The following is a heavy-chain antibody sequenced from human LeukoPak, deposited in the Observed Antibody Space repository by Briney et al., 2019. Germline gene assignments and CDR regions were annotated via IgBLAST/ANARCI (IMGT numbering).Heavy chain of an antibody. J-gene: IGHJ5*02. V-gene: IGHV3-30-3*01. CDR1: GFTFSSYA. CDR3: AKDSSSWYNWFDP. D-gene: IGHD6-13*01. Sequence: QPGGSLRLSCAASGFTFSSYAMHWVRQAPGKGLEWVAVISYGGSNKYYADSVKGRFTISRDNSKNTLYLQMNSLRAEDAAVYYCAKDSSSWYNWFDPWGQGTMVTVSS. CDR2: ISYGGSNK.